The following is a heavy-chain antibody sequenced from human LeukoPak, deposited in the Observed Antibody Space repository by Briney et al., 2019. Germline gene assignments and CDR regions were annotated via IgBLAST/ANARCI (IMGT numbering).Heavy chain of an antibody. CDR1: GGSISRYY. CDR2: IYYSGST. CDR3: ARDLLGSGFDP. Sequence: SETLPLTCTVSGGSISRYYWSWVRQPPGKGLEWIGYIYYSGSTNYNPPLKSRVTISVDTSKNQFSLKLSSVTAADTAVYYCARDLLGSGFDPWGQGTLVTVSS. V-gene: IGHV4-59*01. J-gene: IGHJ5*02. D-gene: IGHD2/OR15-2a*01.